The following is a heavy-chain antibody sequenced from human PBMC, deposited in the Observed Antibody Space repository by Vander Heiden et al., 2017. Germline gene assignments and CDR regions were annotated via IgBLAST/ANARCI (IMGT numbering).Heavy chain of an antibody. J-gene: IGHJ4*02. D-gene: IGHD6-19*01. CDR3: ARGYAQWLVSVGEYYFDT. CDR1: GGSIRSAGYS. V-gene: IGHV4-30-2*01. CDR2: VYHGGDA. Sequence: QLQLQESGSGQVKPSQTLSLTCGVSGGSIRSAGYSWAWIRRPPGKGLEWIGYVYHGGDAYYNPSLKSRVTISIDTSKNQFSLNLNSVTAADTAVYYCARGYAQWLVSVGEYYFDTWGQGALVTVSS.